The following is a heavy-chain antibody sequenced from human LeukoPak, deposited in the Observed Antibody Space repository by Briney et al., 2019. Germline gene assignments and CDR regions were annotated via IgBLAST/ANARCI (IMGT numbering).Heavy chain of an antibody. Sequence: SETLSLTCTVSGGSISSSSYYWGWIRQPPGKGLEWIGSIYYSGSTYYNPSLKSRVTISVDTSKNQFSLKLSSVTAADTAVYYCARQVEWEPGSYFDYWGQGTLVTVSS. CDR1: GGSISSSSYY. V-gene: IGHV4-39*01. CDR3: ARQVEWEPGSYFDY. D-gene: IGHD1-26*01. CDR2: IYYSGST. J-gene: IGHJ4*02.